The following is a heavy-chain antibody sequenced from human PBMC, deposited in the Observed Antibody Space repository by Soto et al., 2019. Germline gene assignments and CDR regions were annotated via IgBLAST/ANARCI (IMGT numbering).Heavy chain of an antibody. CDR3: ARGYCSGGSCYSSDRGLFDP. CDR2: IYHSGST. Sequence: SETLSLTCAVSGYSIISGYYWGCIRQPPGKGLEWIGSIYHSGSTYYSPSLKSRVTISVDTSKNQFSLKLSSVTAADTAVYYCARGYCSGGSCYSSDRGLFDPWGQGTLVTVSS. V-gene: IGHV4-38-2*01. CDR1: GYSIISGYY. J-gene: IGHJ5*02. D-gene: IGHD2-15*01.